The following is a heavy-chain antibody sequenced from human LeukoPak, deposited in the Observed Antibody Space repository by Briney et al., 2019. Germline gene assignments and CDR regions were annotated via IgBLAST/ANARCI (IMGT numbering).Heavy chain of an antibody. D-gene: IGHD2-21*02. V-gene: IGHV3-49*04. CDR2: IRSKAYGGTT. CDR3: TRDLAYCGGDCYLRDY. Sequence: GGSLRLSCAASGFTVSSNYMSWVRQAPGKGLEWVGFIRSKAYGGTTEYAASVKGRFTISRDDSKSIAYLQMNSLKTEDTAVYYCTRDLAYCGGDCYLRDYWGQGTLVTVSS. J-gene: IGHJ4*02. CDR1: GFTVSSNY.